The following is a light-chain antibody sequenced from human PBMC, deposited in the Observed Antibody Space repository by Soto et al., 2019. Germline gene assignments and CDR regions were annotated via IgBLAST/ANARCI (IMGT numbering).Light chain of an antibody. J-gene: IGKJ3*01. CDR2: KVS. V-gene: IGKV2-30*01. CDR1: QSLVYSDGNTF. Sequence: DVVMTQSPLSLPVTLGQPASISCRSNQSLVYSDGNTFLSWFQQRPGQSPRRLIYKVSNRDSGVPDRFSCSGSGTAFTLKITRVAAEDVGVYYCMQCTHWPPIFSPGTKVDIK. CDR3: MQCTHWPPI.